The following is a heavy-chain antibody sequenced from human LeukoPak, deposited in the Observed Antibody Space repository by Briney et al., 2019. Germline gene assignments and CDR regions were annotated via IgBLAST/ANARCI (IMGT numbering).Heavy chain of an antibody. J-gene: IGHJ3*02. CDR1: GGSIRSYY. V-gene: IGHV4-59*01. Sequence: PSETVSLTCTVSGGSIRSYYWSWIRQPPGKGLEWIGYIYYSGSTNSNPSLKSRVTISVDTSKNQFSLKLSSVTAADTAVYYCARVLGYYDSLVAFDIWGQGTMVTVSS. CDR2: IYYSGST. D-gene: IGHD3-22*01. CDR3: ARVLGYYDSLVAFDI.